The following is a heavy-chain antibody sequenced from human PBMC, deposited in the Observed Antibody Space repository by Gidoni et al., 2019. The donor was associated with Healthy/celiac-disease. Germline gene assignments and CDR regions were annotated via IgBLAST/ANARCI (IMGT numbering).Heavy chain of an antibody. CDR3: ARGWSIADY. CDR1: GYSFTSYW. D-gene: IGHD2-15*01. CDR2: IYPGDSDT. V-gene: IGHV5-51*03. J-gene: IGHJ4*02. Sequence: EVQLVQSVAEVKTPGESLKISWKGYGYSFTSYWIGWVRQSPGKGLEWMGSIYPGDSDTRYSPSFPGPVTISADKSISTAYLQWSSLTASDTAMYYCARGWSIADYWGQGTLVTVSS.